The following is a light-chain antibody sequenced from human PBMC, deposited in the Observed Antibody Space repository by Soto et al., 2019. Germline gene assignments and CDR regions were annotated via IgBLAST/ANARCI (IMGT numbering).Light chain of an antibody. CDR2: DDS. CDR1: NIGSKS. Sequence: SYELTQPPSVSVAPGQTARITCGGNNIGSKSVHWYQQKPGQAPVLVGYDDSDRPSGIPERFSGSNCGYTATLIISRVDSGDEADYYCQVWDSSSDHAYVFGTGSKVTVL. V-gene: IGLV3-21*02. J-gene: IGLJ1*01. CDR3: QVWDSSSDHAYV.